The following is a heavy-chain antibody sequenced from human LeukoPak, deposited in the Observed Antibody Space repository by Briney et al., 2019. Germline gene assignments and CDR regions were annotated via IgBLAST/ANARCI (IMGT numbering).Heavy chain of an antibody. D-gene: IGHD3-16*01. CDR3: ARDSAWGLGSYFDY. V-gene: IGHV3-11*01. J-gene: IGHJ4*02. CDR2: ISGSGSTI. CDR1: GFTFSDYY. Sequence: PGGSLRLSCAASGFTFSDYYMSWIRQAPGKGLEWVSYISGSGSTIYYADSVKGRFTISRDNAKNSLYLQMNSLRAEDTAVYYCARDSAWGLGSYFDYWGQGTLVTVSS.